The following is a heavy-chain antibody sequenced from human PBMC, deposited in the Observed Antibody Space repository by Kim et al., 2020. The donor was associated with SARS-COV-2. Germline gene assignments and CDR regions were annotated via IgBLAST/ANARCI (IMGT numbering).Heavy chain of an antibody. D-gene: IGHD3-22*01. J-gene: IGHJ5*02. CDR3: ARGGITMIAEDWFDP. Sequence: QKFQGRGTITADESTSTAYMELSSLRSEDTAVYYCARGGITMIAEDWFDPWGQGTLVTVSS. V-gene: IGHV1-69*01.